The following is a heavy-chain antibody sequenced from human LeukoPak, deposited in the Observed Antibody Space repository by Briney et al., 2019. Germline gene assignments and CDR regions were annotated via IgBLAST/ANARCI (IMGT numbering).Heavy chain of an antibody. Sequence: SETLSLTCSVSGGSIRSSNSFWGWIRQPPGERLEWIAIIYYNGNTYYNPSLQSRVTISVDTSTNQFSLKLNSVIAADTAVYYCARATAAPSSYFFDHWGQGTLVTVSS. CDR3: ARATAAPSSYFFDH. J-gene: IGHJ4*02. CDR2: IYYNGNT. V-gene: IGHV4-39*07. CDR1: GGSIRSSNSF. D-gene: IGHD6-25*01.